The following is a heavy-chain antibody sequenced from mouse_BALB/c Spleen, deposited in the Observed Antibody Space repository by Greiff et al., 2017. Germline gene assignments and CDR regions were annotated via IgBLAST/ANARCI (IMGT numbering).Heavy chain of an antibody. CDR3: ASRYGNYWFAY. CDR2: ISYSGST. CDR1: GYSITSDYA. Sequence: EVQLQQSGPGLVKPSQSLSLTCTVTGYSITSDYARNWIRQFPGNKLEWMGYISYSGSTSYNPSLKSRISITRDTSKNQFFLQLNSVTTEDTATYYCASRYGNYWFAYWGQGTLVTVSA. V-gene: IGHV3-2*02. J-gene: IGHJ3*01. D-gene: IGHD2-10*02.